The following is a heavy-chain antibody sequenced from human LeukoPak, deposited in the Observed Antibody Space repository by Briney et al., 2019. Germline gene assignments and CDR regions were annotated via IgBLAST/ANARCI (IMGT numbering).Heavy chain of an antibody. V-gene: IGHV3-7*01. CDR2: IKQDGSEK. Sequence: GGSLRLSCAASGFTFSSYWMSWVRQAPGKGLEWVANIKQDGSEKYYVDSVKGRFTISRDNAKNSLYLQMNSLRAEDTAVYYCAREREEMFLEWSYYYYGMDVWGQGTTVTVSS. CDR1: GFTFSSYW. CDR3: AREREEMFLEWSYYYYGMDV. D-gene: IGHD3-3*01. J-gene: IGHJ6*02.